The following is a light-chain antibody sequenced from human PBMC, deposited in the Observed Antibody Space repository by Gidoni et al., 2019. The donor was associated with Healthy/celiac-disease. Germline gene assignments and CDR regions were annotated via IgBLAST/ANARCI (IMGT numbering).Light chain of an antibody. CDR2: QDS. CDR3: QAWDSSTAHVV. V-gene: IGLV3-1*01. Sequence: YELTQPPSVSVSPGQTASITCSGDKLGDKYACWYQQKPGQSPVLVIYQDSKRPSGIPDRFSGSNSGNTATLTISGTQALDEADYYCQAWDSSTAHVVFGGGTKLTVL. CDR1: KLGDKY. J-gene: IGLJ2*01.